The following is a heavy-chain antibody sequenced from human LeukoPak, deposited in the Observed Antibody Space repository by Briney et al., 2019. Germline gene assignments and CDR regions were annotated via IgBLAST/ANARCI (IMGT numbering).Heavy chain of an antibody. V-gene: IGHV3-53*01. J-gene: IGHJ3*02. CDR3: STTESGDAFDI. Sequence: GGSLRLSCAASGFTFSSYAMSWVRQAPGSGLEWVSVIYSGGSTYYAVSVKGRFTISRDNSKNTLYLQMNSLRAEDTAMYYCSTTESGDAFDIWGQGTMVTVSS. D-gene: IGHD1-1*01. CDR2: IYSGGST. CDR1: GFTFSSYA.